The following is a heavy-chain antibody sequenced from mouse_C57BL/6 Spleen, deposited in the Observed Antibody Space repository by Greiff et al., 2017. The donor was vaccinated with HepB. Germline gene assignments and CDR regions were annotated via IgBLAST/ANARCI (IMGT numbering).Heavy chain of an antibody. CDR2: INPGSGGT. V-gene: IGHV1-54*01. Sequence: VQLQQSGAELVRPGPSVKVSCKASGYAFTNYLIEWVKQRPGQGLEWIGVINPGSGGTNYNEKFKGKATLTADKSSSTAYMQLSSLTSEDSAVYFCASRYYGSSPAWFAYWGQGTLVTVSA. CDR1: GYAFTNYL. D-gene: IGHD1-1*01. CDR3: ASRYYGSSPAWFAY. J-gene: IGHJ3*01.